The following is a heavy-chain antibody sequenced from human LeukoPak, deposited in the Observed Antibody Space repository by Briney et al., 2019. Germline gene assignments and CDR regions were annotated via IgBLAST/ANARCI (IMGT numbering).Heavy chain of an antibody. D-gene: IGHD6-19*01. V-gene: IGHV3-23*01. CDR2: FDTGFGT. Sequence: GGSLRLSCAASGFTFNNYWFSWVRQAPGRGLEWVSAFDTGFGTYYPDSLKGRFTISRDNSKNTLFLQMNSLRAEDTAVYYCARSSGWWSLDYWGQGTLVTVSS. J-gene: IGHJ4*02. CDR3: ARSSGWWSLDY. CDR1: GFTFNNYW.